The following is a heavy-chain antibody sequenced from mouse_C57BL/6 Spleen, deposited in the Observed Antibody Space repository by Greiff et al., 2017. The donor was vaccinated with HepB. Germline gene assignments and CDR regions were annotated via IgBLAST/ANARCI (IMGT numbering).Heavy chain of an antibody. Sequence: VQLQQSGPELVKPGASVKISCKASGYTFTDYYMNWVKQSHGKSLEWIGDINPNNVGTSYNQKFKGKATLTVDKSSSTAYMELRSLTSEDSAVYYCARSGYGSRYWYFDVWGTGTTVTVSS. CDR2: INPNNVGT. CDR1: GYTFTDYY. J-gene: IGHJ1*03. CDR3: ARSGYGSRYWYFDV. V-gene: IGHV1-26*01. D-gene: IGHD1-1*01.